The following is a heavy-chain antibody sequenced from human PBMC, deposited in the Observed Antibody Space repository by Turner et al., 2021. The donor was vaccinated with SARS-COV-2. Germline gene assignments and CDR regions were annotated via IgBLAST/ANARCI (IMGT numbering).Heavy chain of an antibody. CDR2: IYYSGST. Sequence: QMQLQESGPGLVKPSETLSLTCTVSGGSLSSSSYYWGWIRQPPGKGLEWIGSIYYSGSTYYNPSLKSRVTIAVDTSKNQFSRKLSSVTAADTAVYYCAGEEVVFRASHTLYYYGMDVWGQGTTVTVSS. J-gene: IGHJ6*02. CDR1: GGSLSSSSYY. CDR3: AGEEVVFRASHTLYYYGMDV. V-gene: IGHV4-39*01. D-gene: IGHD3-22*01.